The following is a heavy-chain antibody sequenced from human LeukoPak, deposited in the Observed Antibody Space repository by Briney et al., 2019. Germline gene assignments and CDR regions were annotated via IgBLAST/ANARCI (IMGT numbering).Heavy chain of an antibody. V-gene: IGHV1-18*04. D-gene: IGHD6-19*01. CDR2: ISAYNGKT. Sequence: AASVKVSCKASGYTFTSYYMHWVRQAPGQGLEWMGWISAYNGKTNYAQKFQGRVTMTEDTSTDTAYMELSSLRSEDTAVYYCATQIEWLPTGDAFDIWGQGTMVTVSS. CDR1: GYTFTSYY. J-gene: IGHJ3*02. CDR3: ATQIEWLPTGDAFDI.